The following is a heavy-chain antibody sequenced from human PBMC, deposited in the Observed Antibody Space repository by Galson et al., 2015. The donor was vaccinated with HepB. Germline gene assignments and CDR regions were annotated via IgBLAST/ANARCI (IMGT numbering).Heavy chain of an antibody. CDR1: GFTVSSNY. Sequence: SLRLSCAASGFTVSSNYMSWVRQAPGKGLEWVSVIYSGGSTYYADSVKGRFTISRDNSKNTLYLQMNSLRAEDTAVYYCASRAYCGGDCYSGPSDYWGQGTLVTVSS. CDR3: ASRAYCGGDCYSGPSDY. CDR2: IYSGGST. J-gene: IGHJ4*02. D-gene: IGHD2-21*01. V-gene: IGHV3-53*01.